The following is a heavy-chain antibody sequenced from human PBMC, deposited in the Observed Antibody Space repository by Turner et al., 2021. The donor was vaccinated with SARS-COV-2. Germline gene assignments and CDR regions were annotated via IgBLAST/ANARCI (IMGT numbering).Heavy chain of an antibody. CDR1: GYTRTEVS. Sequence: VQLVQSGAEVKHPGAPVKVPCKVSGYTRTEVSMHWVRQAPGKGLEWMGGFDPKDGETIYAQKFQGRVTMTEDTSTDTAYMELSSLRSEDTAVYYGATGVAVTGTPSAYYYYYGMDVWGQGTTVTVSS. V-gene: IGHV1-24*01. J-gene: IGHJ6*02. CDR2: FDPKDGET. D-gene: IGHD6-19*01. CDR3: ATGVAVTGTPSAYYYYYGMDV.